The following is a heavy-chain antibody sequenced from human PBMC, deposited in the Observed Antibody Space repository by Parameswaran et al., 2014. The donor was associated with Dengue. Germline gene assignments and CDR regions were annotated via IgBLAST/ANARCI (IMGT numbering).Heavy chain of an antibody. Sequence: WIRQPPGKGLEWVANIKQDGSEKYYVDSVKGRFTISRDNAKNSLYLQMNSLRAEDTAVYYCARDPGGYSYGYMRAYGMDVWGQGTTVTVSS. V-gene: IGHV3-7*01. J-gene: IGHJ6*02. D-gene: IGHD5-18*01. CDR3: ARDPGGYSYGYMRAYGMDV. CDR2: IKQDGSEK.